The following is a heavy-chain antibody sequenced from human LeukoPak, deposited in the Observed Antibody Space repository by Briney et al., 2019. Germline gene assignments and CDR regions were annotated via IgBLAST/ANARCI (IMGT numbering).Heavy chain of an antibody. CDR1: GGSISSGDYY. CDR3: ARQVGYCSSTSCHGRMDV. J-gene: IGHJ6*03. D-gene: IGHD2-2*01. Sequence: SETLSLTCTVSGGSISSGDYYWSWIRQPPGKGLEWIGYIYYSGSTYYNPSLKSRVTISVDTSKNQFSLKLSSVTAADTAVYYCARQVGYCSSTSCHGRMDVWGKGTTVTVSS. V-gene: IGHV4-30-4*08. CDR2: IYYSGST.